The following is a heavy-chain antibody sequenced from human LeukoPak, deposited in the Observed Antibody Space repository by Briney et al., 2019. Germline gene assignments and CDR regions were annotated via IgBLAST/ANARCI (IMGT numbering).Heavy chain of an antibody. CDR3: AREFEYYYDSSGWNYFDY. D-gene: IGHD3-22*01. V-gene: IGHV1-69*05. CDR1: GGNYSDYV. CDR2: IFPIFGTV. J-gene: IGHJ4*02. Sequence: SVKVSCKASGGNYSDYVISWVRQAPGQGLEWMGRIFPIFGTVNYAQKFQGRVTITTDESTSTAYMELSSLRSEDTAVYYCAREFEYYYDSSGWNYFDYWGQGTLVTVSS.